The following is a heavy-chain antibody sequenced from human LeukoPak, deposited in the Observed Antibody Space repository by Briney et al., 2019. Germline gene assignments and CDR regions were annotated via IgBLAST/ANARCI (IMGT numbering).Heavy chain of an antibody. CDR2: INHSGIT. CDR1: GGSFSGYH. V-gene: IGHV4-34*01. Sequence: SETLSLTCAVYGGSFSGYHWSWIRQPPGKGLEWIGEINHSGITNYNPSLKSRVTISVDTSKNQFSLKLTSMTAADTAVYYCARDEEGGSSWGQGTLVTVSS. CDR3: ARDEEGGSS. D-gene: IGHD2-15*01. J-gene: IGHJ5*02.